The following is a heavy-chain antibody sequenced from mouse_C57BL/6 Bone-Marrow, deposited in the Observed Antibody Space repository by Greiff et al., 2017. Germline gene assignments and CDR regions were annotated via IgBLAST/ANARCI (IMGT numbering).Heavy chain of an antibody. V-gene: IGHV1-82*01. J-gene: IGHJ1*03. CDR3: ASSNYDWYFDV. D-gene: IGHD2-5*01. CDR2: IYPGDGDT. Sequence: QVQLQQSGPELVKPGASVKISCKASGYAFSSSWMNWVKQRPGKGLEWIGRIYPGDGDTNYNGKFKGKATLTADKSSSTAYMQLSSLTSEDSAVYFCASSNYDWYFDVWGTGTTVTVSS. CDR1: GYAFSSSW.